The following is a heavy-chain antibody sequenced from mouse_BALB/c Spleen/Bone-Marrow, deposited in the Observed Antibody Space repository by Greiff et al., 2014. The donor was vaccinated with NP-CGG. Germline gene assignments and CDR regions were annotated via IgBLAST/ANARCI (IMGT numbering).Heavy chain of an antibody. V-gene: IGHV5-6-3*01. Sequence: EVQGVESGGGLVQPGGSLKLSCVAPGFTFSSYGMSWVRQTPDKRLELVATINNNGGSTYYPDSAKGQFTISRDNAKNTLYLQMSSLKSEDTAMYYYARVYGWYFDVWGAGTTVTVSS. D-gene: IGHD1-1*01. CDR1: GFTFSSYG. CDR2: INNNGGST. CDR3: ARVYGWYFDV. J-gene: IGHJ1*01.